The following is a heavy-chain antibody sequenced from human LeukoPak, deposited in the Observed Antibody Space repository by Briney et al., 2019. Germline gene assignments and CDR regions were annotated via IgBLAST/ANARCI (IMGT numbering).Heavy chain of an antibody. CDR1: GGSFSGYY. Sequence: SETLSLTCAVYGGSFSGYYWSWVRQPPGKGLEWIGEINHSGSTNYNPSLKSRVTISVDTSKNQFSLKLSSVTAADTAVYYCAMDNWNYGSYAFDIWGQGTMVTVSS. J-gene: IGHJ3*02. D-gene: IGHD1-7*01. V-gene: IGHV4-34*01. CDR3: AMDNWNYGSYAFDI. CDR2: INHSGST.